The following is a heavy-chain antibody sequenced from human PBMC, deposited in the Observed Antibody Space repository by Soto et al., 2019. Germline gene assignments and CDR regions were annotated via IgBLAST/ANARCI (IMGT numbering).Heavy chain of an antibody. CDR3: VFGDCTSTSGSYYFCGLDF. D-gene: IGHD2-2*01. V-gene: IGHV1-69*01. Sequence: QVQLVQSGAELKKPGSSVKVSCKASGGSFRRYAISWVRQARGQGLEWMGGILPIFGSPSHAQKFQCRATIAAGEYTSTAYFELTSLTSEDTAMYYRVFGDCTSTSGSYYFCGLDFWGQGTTVTVSS. CDR2: ILPIFGSP. CDR1: GGSFRRYA. J-gene: IGHJ6*02.